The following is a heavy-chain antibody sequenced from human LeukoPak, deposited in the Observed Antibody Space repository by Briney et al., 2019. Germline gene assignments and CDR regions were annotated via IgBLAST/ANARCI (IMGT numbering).Heavy chain of an antibody. V-gene: IGHV3-23*01. J-gene: IGHJ4*02. CDR3: EKDGRGSYYSY. Sequence: GGSLRLSCAASGFTFSSYAMSWVRQAPGKGLEWVSAISGSGGSTYYADSVKGRFTISRDNSKNTPYLQMNSLRAEDTAVYYCEKDGRGSYYSYWGQGTLVTVSS. D-gene: IGHD1-26*01. CDR2: ISGSGGST. CDR1: GFTFSSYA.